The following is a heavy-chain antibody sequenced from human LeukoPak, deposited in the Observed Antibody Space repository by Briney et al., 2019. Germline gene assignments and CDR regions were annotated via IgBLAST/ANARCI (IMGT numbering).Heavy chain of an antibody. CDR2: IIPIFGTA. CDR1: GGTFSSYA. Sequence: SVKVSCKASGGTFSSYAISWVRQAPGQGLEWMGGIIPIFGTANYAQKFQGRVTITADESTSTAYMELSSLKSEDTAVYYCARGPAAAGNPVLQSFYGMDVWGQGTTVTVSS. CDR3: ARGPAAAGNPVLQSFYGMDV. D-gene: IGHD6-13*01. J-gene: IGHJ6*02. V-gene: IGHV1-69*13.